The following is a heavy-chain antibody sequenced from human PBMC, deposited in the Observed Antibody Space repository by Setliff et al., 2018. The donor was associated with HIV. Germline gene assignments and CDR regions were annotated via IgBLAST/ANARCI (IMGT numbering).Heavy chain of an antibody. D-gene: IGHD3-22*01. CDR1: GGTFSSYA. CDR3: ARAAYGYDSSGYFFDY. CDR2: IIPILGIA. J-gene: IGHJ4*02. V-gene: IGHV1-69*10. Sequence: SVNVSCKASGGTFSSYAISWVRQAPGQGLEWMGGIIPILGIANYAQKFQGRVIITADESTSTAYMELSSLTSGDTAVYYCARAAYGYDSSGYFFDYWGQRTLVTVSS.